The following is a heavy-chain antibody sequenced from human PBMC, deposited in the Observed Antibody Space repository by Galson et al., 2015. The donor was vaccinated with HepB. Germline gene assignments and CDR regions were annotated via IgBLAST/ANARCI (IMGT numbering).Heavy chain of an antibody. CDR1: GYTFTSYY. Sequence: SVKVSCKASGYTFTSYYMHWVRQAPGQGLEWMGIINPSGDSTSYAQKFQGRVTMTRDTSTSTVYMELSRLRSEDTAVYCCARSYDSSDAFDIWGQGTMVTVSS. CDR2: INPSGDST. V-gene: IGHV1-46*01. CDR3: ARSYDSSDAFDI. D-gene: IGHD6-6*01. J-gene: IGHJ3*02.